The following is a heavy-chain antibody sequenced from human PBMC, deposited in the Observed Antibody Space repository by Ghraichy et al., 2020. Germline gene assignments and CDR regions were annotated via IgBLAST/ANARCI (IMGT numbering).Heavy chain of an antibody. V-gene: IGHV4-34*01. CDR2: INHSGST. Sequence: SETLSLTCAVYGGSFSGYYWSWIRQPPGKGLEWIGEINHSGSTNYNPSLKSRVTISVDTSKNQFSLKLSSVTAADTAVYYCARGRARQRPLGTPRGRYYFDYWGQGTLVTVSS. D-gene: IGHD7-27*01. J-gene: IGHJ4*02. CDR1: GGSFSGYY. CDR3: ARGRARQRPLGTPRGRYYFDY.